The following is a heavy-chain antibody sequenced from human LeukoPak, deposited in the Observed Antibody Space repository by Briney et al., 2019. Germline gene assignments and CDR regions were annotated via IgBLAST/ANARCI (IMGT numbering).Heavy chain of an antibody. D-gene: IGHD5-24*01. J-gene: IGHJ5*02. CDR3: ARRPRGDYKAWFDP. V-gene: IGHV4-39*01. CDR1: GGSISSGGYY. CDR2: IYYSGST. Sequence: SQTLSLTCTVSGGSISSGGYYWSWIRQPPGKGLEWIGSIYYSGSTYYNPSLKSRVTISVDTSKNQFSLKVRSVTAADTAVYYCARRPRGDYKAWFDPWGQRTLVTVSS.